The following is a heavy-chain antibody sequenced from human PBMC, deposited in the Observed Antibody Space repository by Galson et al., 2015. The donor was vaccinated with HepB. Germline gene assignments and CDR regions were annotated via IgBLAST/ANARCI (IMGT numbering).Heavy chain of an antibody. CDR2: IYYSGST. V-gene: IGHV4-30-4*08. D-gene: IGHD1-26*01. CDR3: ARVGSVGYFDY. J-gene: IGHJ4*02. Sequence: TLSLTCTVSGGSISSGGYYWSWIRQHPGKGLEWIGYIYYSGSTYYNPSLKSRVTISVDTSKNQFSLKLSSATAADTAVYYCARVGSVGYFDYWGQGTLVTVSS. CDR1: GGSISSGGYY.